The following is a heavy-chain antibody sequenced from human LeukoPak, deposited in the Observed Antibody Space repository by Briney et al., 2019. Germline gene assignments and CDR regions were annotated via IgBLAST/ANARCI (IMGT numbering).Heavy chain of an antibody. CDR3: ARVVYCSRTSCPLDC. D-gene: IGHD2-2*01. Sequence: GGSLRLSCAASGFTFSSYWMHWVRQAPGKGLVWVSRINGDGSSTTYADSVKGRFTISRDNAKNTLYLQMNSLRAEDTAVYYCARVVYCSRTSCPLDCWGQGTLGTVSS. J-gene: IGHJ4*02. V-gene: IGHV3-74*01. CDR2: INGDGSST. CDR1: GFTFSSYW.